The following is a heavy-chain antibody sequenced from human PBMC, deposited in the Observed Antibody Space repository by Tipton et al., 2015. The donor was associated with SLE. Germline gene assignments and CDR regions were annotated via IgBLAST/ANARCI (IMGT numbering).Heavy chain of an antibody. J-gene: IGHJ4*02. D-gene: IGHD2-8*02. CDR1: GGSISSHY. CDR3: AREGYCTGGVCLSLVY. CDR2: IYYSGST. Sequence: TLSLTCTVSGGSISSHYWSWIRQPPGQGLEWSGYIYYSGSTNYNPSLNSRVTISVDTSKNQFSLKLSSVTAADTAVYYCAREGYCTGGVCLSLVYWGQGTLVTVSS. V-gene: IGHV4-59*11.